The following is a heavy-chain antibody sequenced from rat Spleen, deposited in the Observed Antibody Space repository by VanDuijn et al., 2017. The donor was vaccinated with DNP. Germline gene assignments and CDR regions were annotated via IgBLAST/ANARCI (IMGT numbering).Heavy chain of an antibody. V-gene: IGHV5-20*01. CDR1: GFTFSDYY. D-gene: IGHD1-12*02. Sequence: EVQLVESGGGLVQPGRSLKLSCAASGFTFSDYYMAWVRQAPTKGLEWVASIRYDGGDTFYRDSVKGRFTISRDNAKSTLYLQMDSLRSEDTATYYCARGDDGSSDYFDYWGQGVMVTVSS. CDR3: ARGDDGSSDYFDY. CDR2: IRYDGGDT. J-gene: IGHJ2*01.